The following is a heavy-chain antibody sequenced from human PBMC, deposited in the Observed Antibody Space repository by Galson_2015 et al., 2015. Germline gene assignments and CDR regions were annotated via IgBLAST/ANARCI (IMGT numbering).Heavy chain of an antibody. D-gene: IGHD2-21*02. CDR2: ISWNSDKI. J-gene: IGHJ4*01. CDR1: GFTFDDYG. Sequence: SLRLSCAASGFTFDDYGMHWVRQAPGKGLEWVSGISWNSDKIAYADSVKGRFTISRDNTKNSLYLQMNSMRPEDTDFYFCTKETRGPPNKAEQFDVVVSASFFDHWRQGHLVTVSS. CDR3: TKETRGPPNKAEQFDVVVSASFFDH. V-gene: IGHV3-9*01.